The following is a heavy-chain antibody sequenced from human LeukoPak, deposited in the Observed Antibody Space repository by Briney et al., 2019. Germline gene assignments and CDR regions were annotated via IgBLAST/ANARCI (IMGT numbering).Heavy chain of an antibody. J-gene: IGHJ5*02. CDR3: ARDSSVYYYDSSGYNWFDP. V-gene: IGHV1-18*01. D-gene: IGHD3-22*01. Sequence: ASVKVSCKASGYTFTSYGISWVRQAPGQGLEWMGWISAYNGNTNYTQKLQGRVTMTTDTSTSTAYMELRSLRSDDTAVYYCARDSSVYYYDSSGYNWFDPWGQGTLVTVSS. CDR2: ISAYNGNT. CDR1: GYTFTSYG.